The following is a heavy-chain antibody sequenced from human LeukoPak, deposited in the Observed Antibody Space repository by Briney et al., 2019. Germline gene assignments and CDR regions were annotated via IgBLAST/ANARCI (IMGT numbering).Heavy chain of an antibody. CDR1: GFTFSSYE. CDR3: ARDTNGDGWFDP. CDR2: ISSSGSTI. V-gene: IGHV3-48*03. D-gene: IGHD4-17*01. Sequence: GGSLRLSCAASGFTFSSYEMNWVRQAPGKGLEWVSYISSSGSTIYYADSVKGRFTISRDNAKNSLYLQMNSLRAEDTSVYYCARDTNGDGWFDPWGQGTLVTVSS. J-gene: IGHJ5*02.